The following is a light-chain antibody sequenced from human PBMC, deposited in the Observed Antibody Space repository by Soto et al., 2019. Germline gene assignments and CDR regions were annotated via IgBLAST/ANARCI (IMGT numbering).Light chain of an antibody. CDR3: QQYDSPPYT. J-gene: IGKJ2*01. V-gene: IGKV3-20*01. Sequence: EIVLTQSPGTLSLSPGERATLSCRASQTVSITYVAWYQQKPGQAPRLLMYGASSRATGIPDRFVGSGSGTEFTLTVSRLEPEDFAVYYCQQYDSPPYTFGQGT. CDR2: GAS. CDR1: QTVSITY.